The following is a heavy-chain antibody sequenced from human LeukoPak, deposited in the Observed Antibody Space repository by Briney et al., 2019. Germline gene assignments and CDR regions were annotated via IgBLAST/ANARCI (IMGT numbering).Heavy chain of an antibody. V-gene: IGHV4-34*01. CDR3: ARVGDILTGYYDFDY. Sequence: SETLSLTCAVYGGSFSGYYWSWIRQPPGKGLEWIGEINHSGSTNYNPSLKSRVTISVDTSKNQFSLKLSSVTAADTAVYYCARVGDILTGYYDFDYWGQGTLVTVSS. CDR1: GGSFSGYY. CDR2: INHSGST. J-gene: IGHJ4*02. D-gene: IGHD3-9*01.